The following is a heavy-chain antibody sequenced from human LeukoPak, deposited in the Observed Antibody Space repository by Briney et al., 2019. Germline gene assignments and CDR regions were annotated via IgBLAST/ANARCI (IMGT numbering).Heavy chain of an antibody. CDR3: AREKDGYYDSSGYTDYFDY. Sequence: GGSLRLSCAASGFTFSSYGMHWVRQAPGKGLEWVAVISYDGSNKYYADSVKGRFTISRDNSKNTLYLQMNSLRAEDTAVYYCAREKDGYYDSSGYTDYFDYWGQGTLVTVSS. D-gene: IGHD3-22*01. J-gene: IGHJ4*02. CDR2: ISYDGSNK. V-gene: IGHV3-30*19. CDR1: GFTFSSYG.